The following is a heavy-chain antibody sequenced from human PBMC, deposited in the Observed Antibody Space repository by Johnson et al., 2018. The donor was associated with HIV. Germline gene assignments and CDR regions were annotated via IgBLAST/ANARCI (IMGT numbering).Heavy chain of an antibody. D-gene: IGHD2-21*02. J-gene: IGHJ3*02. CDR2: ISSSGSTI. Sequence: VPLVESGGGLVKPGGSLRLSCAASGFTFSDYYMSWIRQAPGKGLEWVSYISSSGSTIYYADSVKGRFTISRDNSKNTLYLQMYSLRAEDTAVYYCAKVGPGGYCGGDCYPGAFDIGGQGTMVTVSS. V-gene: IGHV3-11*01. CDR1: GFTFSDYY. CDR3: AKVGPGGYCGGDCYPGAFDI.